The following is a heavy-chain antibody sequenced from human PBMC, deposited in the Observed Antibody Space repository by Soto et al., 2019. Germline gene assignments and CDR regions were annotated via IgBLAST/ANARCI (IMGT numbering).Heavy chain of an antibody. J-gene: IGHJ4*02. V-gene: IGHV3-23*01. D-gene: IGHD6-19*01. CDR2: ISGSGGST. CDR1: GFTFSSYA. Sequence: EVQLLESGGGLVQPGGSLRLSCAASGFTFSSYAMSWVRQAPGKGLEWVSAISGSGGSTYYADSVKGRFTISRDNSKNTLYLQMNSLRAEDTAVYYCAKCWAVAGRVVVFVDYWGQGTLVTVSS. CDR3: AKCWAVAGRVVVFVDY.